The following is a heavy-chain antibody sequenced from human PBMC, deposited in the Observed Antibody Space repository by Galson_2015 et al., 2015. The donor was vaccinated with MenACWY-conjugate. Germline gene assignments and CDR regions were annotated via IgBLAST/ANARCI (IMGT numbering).Heavy chain of an antibody. CDR2: LHYSGST. Sequence: DTLSLACSVSGASIRTDYWSWIRQPPGKGLEWIGYLHYSGSTKYNPSLKIRITMSLDTSENQFSLKLSSVTAADTAVYYCARWVAVKMIEYCGQGTLVTVSS. D-gene: IGHD6-19*01. CDR3: ARWVAVKMIEY. J-gene: IGHJ4*02. CDR1: GASIRTDY. V-gene: IGHV4-59*07.